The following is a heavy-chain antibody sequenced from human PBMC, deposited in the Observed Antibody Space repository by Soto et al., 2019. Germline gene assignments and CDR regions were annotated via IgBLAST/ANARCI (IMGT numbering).Heavy chain of an antibody. CDR1: GFTVSSNY. CDR2: IYSGGST. Sequence: GGSLRLSCAASGFTVSSNYMSWVRQAPGKGLEWVSVIYSGGSTYYADSVKGRSTISRDNSKNTLYLQMNSLRAEDTAVYYCASFITIFGVPLDYWGQGTLVTVPQ. CDR3: ASFITIFGVPLDY. V-gene: IGHV3-66*01. D-gene: IGHD3-3*01. J-gene: IGHJ4*02.